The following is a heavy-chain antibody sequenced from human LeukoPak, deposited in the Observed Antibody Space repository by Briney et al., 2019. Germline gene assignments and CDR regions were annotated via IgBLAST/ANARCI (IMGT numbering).Heavy chain of an antibody. CDR3: ARAAWYYDYVWGSYRQFDY. D-gene: IGHD3-16*02. J-gene: IGHJ4*02. Sequence: ASVKVSCKASGYTFTSYGISWVRQAPGQGLEWMGRISAYNGNTNYAQKLQGRVTMTTDTSTSTAYMELRSLRSDDTAVYYCARAAWYYDYVWGSYRQFDYWGQGTLVTVSS. CDR2: ISAYNGNT. V-gene: IGHV1-18*04. CDR1: GYTFTSYG.